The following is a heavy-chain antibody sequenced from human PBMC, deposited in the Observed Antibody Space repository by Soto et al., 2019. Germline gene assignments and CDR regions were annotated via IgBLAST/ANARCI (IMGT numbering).Heavy chain of an antibody. J-gene: IGHJ4*02. D-gene: IGHD6-6*01. CDR1: GFTFSSYA. V-gene: IGHV3-64D*06. Sequence: GGSLRLSCSASGFTFSSYARHWVRQAPGKGLEYVSAISSNGGSTYYADSVKGRFTISRDNSKNTLYLQMSSLRAEDTAVYYCVKDPAGAALDYWGQGTLVTVYS. CDR3: VKDPAGAALDY. CDR2: ISSNGGST.